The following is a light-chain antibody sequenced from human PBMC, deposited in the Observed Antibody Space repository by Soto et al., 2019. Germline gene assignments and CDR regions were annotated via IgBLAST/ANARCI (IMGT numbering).Light chain of an antibody. CDR3: QQYYGSPVT. J-gene: IGKJ4*01. Sequence: DIVMTQSPDSLAVSLGERATINCKSSQSVLYNSNTKNFLAWYQQKLGQPPKLLIYWASTRESGVPDRFSGSGSGTEFTLTISSLQAEDVAVYYCQQYYGSPVTFGGGTKVEIK. V-gene: IGKV4-1*01. CDR2: WAS. CDR1: QSVLYNSNTKNF.